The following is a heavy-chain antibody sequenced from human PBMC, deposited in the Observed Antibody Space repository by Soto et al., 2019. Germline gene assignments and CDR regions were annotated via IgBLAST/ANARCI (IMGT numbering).Heavy chain of an antibody. CDR1: GFSFVDYA. CDR3: AKSTGGTANGMGV. V-gene: IGHV3-9*01. D-gene: IGHD2-8*02. J-gene: IGHJ6*02. Sequence: EVQVVESGGGLVQPGRSLRLSCAASGFSFVDYAMHWVRQAPGKGLAWVSGISWNSGTIGYADSVKGRFTISRDNAKNTLYLQMNSLRAEDTALYYCAKSTGGTANGMGVWGQGTTVTVSS. CDR2: ISWNSGTI.